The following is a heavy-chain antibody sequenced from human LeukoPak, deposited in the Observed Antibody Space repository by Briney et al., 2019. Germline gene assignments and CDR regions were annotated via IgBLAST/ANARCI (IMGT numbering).Heavy chain of an antibody. J-gene: IGHJ6*03. D-gene: IGHD1-26*01. V-gene: IGHV4-34*01. CDR2: INHSGST. Sequence: SETLSLTCAVYGGSFSGYYWSWLRQPPGKGLEWIGEINHSGSTNYNPSLKSRVTISVDTSKNQFSLKLSSVTAADTAAYYCARVGPFSGSYLVRYYYYYYMDVWGKGTTVTVSS. CDR3: ARVGPFSGSYLVRYYYYYYMDV. CDR1: GGSFSGYY.